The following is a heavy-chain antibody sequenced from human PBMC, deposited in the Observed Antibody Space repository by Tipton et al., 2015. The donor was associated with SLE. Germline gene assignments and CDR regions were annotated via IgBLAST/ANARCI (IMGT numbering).Heavy chain of an antibody. CDR3: ARGFDY. Sequence: SGFTFSSYGMHWVRQAPGKGLEWVAVIWYDGSNKYYADSVKGRFTISRDNAKNSLYLQMNSLRAEDTAVYYCARGFDYWGQGTLVTVSS. CDR2: IWYDGSNK. CDR1: GFTFSSYG. V-gene: IGHV3-33*01. J-gene: IGHJ4*02.